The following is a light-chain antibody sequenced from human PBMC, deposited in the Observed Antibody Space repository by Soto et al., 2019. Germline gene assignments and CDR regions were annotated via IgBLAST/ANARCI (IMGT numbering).Light chain of an antibody. CDR1: QTISSW. Sequence: DIQMTQSPSTLSGSLGDRVTITCRASQTISSWLAWYQQKPGKAPKLLIYAASSLQSGVPSRFSGSGSGTDYTLTISSLQPEDFATYYCQQSYRTPTFGQGTRLEIK. CDR3: QQSYRTPT. J-gene: IGKJ5*01. V-gene: IGKV1-39*01. CDR2: AAS.